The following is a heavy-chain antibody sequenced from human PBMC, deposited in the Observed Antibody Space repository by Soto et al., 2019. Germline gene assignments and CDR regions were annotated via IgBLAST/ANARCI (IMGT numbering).Heavy chain of an antibody. J-gene: IGHJ5*02. CDR1: GGSFSGYY. V-gene: IGHV4-34*01. Sequence: PSETLSLTCAVYGGSFSGYYWSWIRQPPGKGLEWIGEINHSGSTNYNPSLKSRVTISVDTSKNQFSLKLSSVTAADTAVYYCVSRRYCSGGSCYSMVWFDPWGQGTLVTVSS. CDR3: VSRRYCSGGSCYSMVWFDP. D-gene: IGHD2-15*01. CDR2: INHSGST.